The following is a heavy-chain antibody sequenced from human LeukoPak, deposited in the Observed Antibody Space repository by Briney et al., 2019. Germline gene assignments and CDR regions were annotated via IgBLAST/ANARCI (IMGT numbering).Heavy chain of an antibody. CDR1: GFTFSTYA. J-gene: IGHJ5*02. V-gene: IGHV3-23*01. D-gene: IGHD3-22*01. CDR3: ARGRYYYDSSGYYPMGFDP. CDR2: VNGNGGST. Sequence: GGSLRLSCAASGFTFSTYAMSWVRQAPGKGLEWVSGVNGNGGSTSYADSVKGRFTISRDNSKNTVYLQMNSLRAEDTAVYYCARGRYYYDSSGYYPMGFDPWGQGTLVTVSS.